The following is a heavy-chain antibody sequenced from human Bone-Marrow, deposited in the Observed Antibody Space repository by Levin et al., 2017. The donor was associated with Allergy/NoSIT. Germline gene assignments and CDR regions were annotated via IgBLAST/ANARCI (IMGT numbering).Heavy chain of an antibody. V-gene: IGHV1-8*01. D-gene: IGHD5-18*01. J-gene: IGHJ4*02. Sequence: GESLKISCKASGYTFTSYDINWVRQATGQGLEWMGWMNPNSGNTGYAQKFQGRVTMTRNTSISTAYMELSSLRSEDTAVYYCARVSGIQRRSFRYWGQGTLVTVSS. CDR1: GYTFTSYD. CDR3: ARVSGIQRRSFRY. CDR2: MNPNSGNT.